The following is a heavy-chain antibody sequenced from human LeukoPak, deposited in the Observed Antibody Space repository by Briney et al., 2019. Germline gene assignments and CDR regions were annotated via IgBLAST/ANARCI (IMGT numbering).Heavy chain of an antibody. Sequence: SETLSLTCTVSGGSISSYYWSWIRQPPGKGLEWIGYIYYSGSTNYNPSLKSRVTISVDTSKNQFSLKLSSVTAADTAVYYCARMGDYGDYAVPSWFDYWGQGTLVTVSS. D-gene: IGHD4-17*01. J-gene: IGHJ4*02. V-gene: IGHV4-59*12. CDR1: GGSISSYY. CDR3: ARMGDYGDYAVPSWFDY. CDR2: IYYSGST.